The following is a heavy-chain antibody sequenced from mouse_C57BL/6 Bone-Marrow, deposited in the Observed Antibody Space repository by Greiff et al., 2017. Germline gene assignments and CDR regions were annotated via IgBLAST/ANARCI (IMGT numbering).Heavy chain of an antibody. CDR1: GYTFTDHT. Sequence: VQLQQPDAELVKPGASVKISCKVSGYTFTDHTIHWMKQRPEQGLEWIGDIYPSDGSTKYHEKFKGQATLTVDKSSSTAYMQLTSLSDEDAAVDCCAREGNWDCFDDWGQGTTRTVSS. J-gene: IGHJ2*01. V-gene: IGHV1-78*01. D-gene: IGHD4-1*01. CDR2: IYPSDGST. CDR3: AREGNWDCFDD.